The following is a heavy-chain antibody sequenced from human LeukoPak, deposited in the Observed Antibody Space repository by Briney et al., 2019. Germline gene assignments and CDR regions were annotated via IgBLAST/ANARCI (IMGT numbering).Heavy chain of an antibody. CDR2: IFPGDSET. CDR1: GDSFTTYW. Sequence: GESLKISCTGSGDSFTTYWIGWVRQTPGKGLERMGMIFPGDSETRYSPSFEGQVTISVDKSINTAYLQWNSLKASDTAMYYCARQKQTLPPDYWGQGALVTVSS. CDR3: ARQKQTLPPDY. J-gene: IGHJ4*02. V-gene: IGHV5-51*01. D-gene: IGHD6-13*01.